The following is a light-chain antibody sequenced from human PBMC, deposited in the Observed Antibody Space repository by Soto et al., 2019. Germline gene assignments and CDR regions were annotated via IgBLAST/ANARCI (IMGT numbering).Light chain of an antibody. CDR2: EVN. J-gene: IGLJ1*01. V-gene: IGLV2-14*01. CDR1: SSDVGGYNY. CDR3: SSYTSSSTFYV. Sequence: QSALAQPASVSGSPGQSITISCTGTSSDVGGYNYVSWYQQHPGKAPKLMIYEVNNRPSGVSNRFSGSKSGNTASLTISGLQAEDEADYYCSSYTSSSTFYVFGPGTKVTVL.